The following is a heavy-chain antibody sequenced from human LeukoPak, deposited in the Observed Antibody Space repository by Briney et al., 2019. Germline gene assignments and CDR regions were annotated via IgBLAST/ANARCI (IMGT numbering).Heavy chain of an antibody. V-gene: IGHV3-7*01. Sequence: TGGSLRLSCAASGFTFTKYWMTWVRQAPGKGLEWVANIKRDGSEKFYVDPVKGRFTISRDNAKNSLDLQINSLGAEDTAVYYCARGLDCRSTSCYLDNWGQGTLVTVSS. CDR1: GFTFTKYW. CDR3: ARGLDCRSTSCYLDN. CDR2: IKRDGSEK. J-gene: IGHJ4*02. D-gene: IGHD2-2*01.